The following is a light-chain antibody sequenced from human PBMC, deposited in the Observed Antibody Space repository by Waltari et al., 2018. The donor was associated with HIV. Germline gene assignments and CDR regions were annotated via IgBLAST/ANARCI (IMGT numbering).Light chain of an antibody. Sequence: QSVLTQPPSVSGAPGQTVTISCTGSSSNIGAGYDVHWYQQLPGTVPKLLIFGNTNRPPGVPGRFSGSKSVTSASLAITGLQAEDEADYYCQSHDTSLSGPCVFGTGTKVTVL. CDR3: QSHDTSLSGPCV. CDR1: SSNIGAGYD. CDR2: GNT. V-gene: IGLV1-40*01. J-gene: IGLJ1*01.